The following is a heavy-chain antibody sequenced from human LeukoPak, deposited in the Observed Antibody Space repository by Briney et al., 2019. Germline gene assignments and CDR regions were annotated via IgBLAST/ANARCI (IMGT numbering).Heavy chain of an antibody. D-gene: IGHD1-14*01. CDR3: ARDHDAVGTTIDH. Sequence: GGSLRLSCAASGFTFSSYWMHWVRQAPGERLVWDSRIKSDGTVTWYADSVKGRFTISRDNAKNMLYLQMNSLRDEDTAVYFCARDHDAVGTTIDHWGQGTLVTVSS. CDR2: IKSDGTVT. V-gene: IGHV3-74*01. J-gene: IGHJ4*02. CDR1: GFTFSSYW.